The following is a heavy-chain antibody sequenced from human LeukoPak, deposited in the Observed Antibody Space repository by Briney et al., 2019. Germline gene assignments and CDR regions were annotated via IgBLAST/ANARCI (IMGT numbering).Heavy chain of an antibody. Sequence: PGGSLRLSCAAYGFTFSSYSMNWVRQAPGKGLEWVSSISSSSSYIYYADSVKGRFTISRDNAKNSLYLQMNSLRAEDTAVYYCARDINWNYDYWGQGTLVTVSS. CDR2: ISSSSSYI. CDR3: ARDINWNYDY. CDR1: GFTFSSYS. J-gene: IGHJ4*02. V-gene: IGHV3-21*01. D-gene: IGHD1-7*01.